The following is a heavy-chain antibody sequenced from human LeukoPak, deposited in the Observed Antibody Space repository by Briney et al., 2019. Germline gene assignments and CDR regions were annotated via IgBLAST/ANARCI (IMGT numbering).Heavy chain of an antibody. Sequence: ASVKVSCKVSGYTLTELSMHWVRQAPGKGLEWMGGFDPEDGETIYAQKFQGRVTTTEDTSTDTAYMELSSLRSEDTAVYYCATDSSGWQTGYFDYWGQGTLVTVSS. CDR3: ATDSSGWQTGYFDY. D-gene: IGHD6-19*01. V-gene: IGHV1-24*01. CDR1: GYTLTELS. CDR2: FDPEDGET. J-gene: IGHJ4*02.